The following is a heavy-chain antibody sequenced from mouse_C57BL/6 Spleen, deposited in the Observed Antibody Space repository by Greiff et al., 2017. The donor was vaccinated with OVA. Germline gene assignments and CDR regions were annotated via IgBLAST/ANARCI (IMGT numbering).Heavy chain of an antibody. CDR1: GFTFSDYG. J-gene: IGHJ4*01. CDR2: ISSGSSTI. V-gene: IGHV5-17*01. Sequence: EVKLVESGGGLVKPGGSLKLSCAASGFTFSDYGMHWVRQAPEKGLEWVAYISSGSSTIDYADTVKGRFTISRDNAKNTLFLQMTSLRSEDTAMYYCARGTSRYAMDYWGQGTSVTVSS. CDR3: ARGTSRYAMDY. D-gene: IGHD3-3*01.